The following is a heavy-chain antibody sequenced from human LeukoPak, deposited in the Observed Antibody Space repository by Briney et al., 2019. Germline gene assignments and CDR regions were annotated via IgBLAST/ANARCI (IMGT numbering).Heavy chain of an antibody. CDR2: IYPGDSDT. CDR3: ARLNYDSSGMPDAFDI. CDR1: GYSFTSYW. Sequence: GESLKISCKGSGYSFTSYWIGWVRQMPGKGLEWMGIIYPGDSDTRYSPSFQGQVTISADKSISTAYLQWSSLKASDTAMYYCARLNYDSSGMPDAFDIWAKGQWSPSLQ. D-gene: IGHD3-22*01. J-gene: IGHJ3*02. V-gene: IGHV5-51*01.